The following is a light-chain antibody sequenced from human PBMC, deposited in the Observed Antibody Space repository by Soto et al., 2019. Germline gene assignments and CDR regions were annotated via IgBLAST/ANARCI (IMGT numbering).Light chain of an antibody. V-gene: IGKV1-39*01. CDR1: QSVRSY. CDR2: AAS. CDR3: QQSYSTPWT. Sequence: DIQMTQSPSSLSASVRERVTITCRASQSVRSYLNWYQQKPGKAPKLLIFAASSLQSGTPSRFSGSGSGTDFTLTISTLQPEDFATYYCQQSYSTPWTFGQVTKVDIK. J-gene: IGKJ1*01.